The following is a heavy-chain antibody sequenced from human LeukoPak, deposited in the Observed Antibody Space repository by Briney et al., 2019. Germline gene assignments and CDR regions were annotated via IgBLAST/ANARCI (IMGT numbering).Heavy chain of an antibody. CDR3: ARRTGYPGLDWFDP. CDR2: INPNSGGT. V-gene: IGHV1-2*02. D-gene: IGHD1-1*01. J-gene: IGHJ5*02. CDR1: GYTFTGYY. Sequence: ASVKVSCKASGYTFTGYYMHCVRQAPGQGLEWMGWINPNSGGTHYAQKFQSGVTMTRDTSISTAYMELSRLRSDDTAVYYCARRTGYPGLDWFDPWGQGTLVTVSS.